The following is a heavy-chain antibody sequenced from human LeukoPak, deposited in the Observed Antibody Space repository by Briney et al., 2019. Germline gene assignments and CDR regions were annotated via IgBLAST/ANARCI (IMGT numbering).Heavy chain of an antibody. J-gene: IGHJ4*02. Sequence: PSETLSLTCTVSGGSISSSSYYWGWIRQPPGKGLEWIGSIYYSGSTYYNPSLKSRVTISVDTSKNQFSLKLSSVTAADTAVYYCARAVRQVAPHLDYWGQGTLVTVSS. CDR3: ARAVRQVAPHLDY. D-gene: IGHD2-15*01. V-gene: IGHV4-39*07. CDR2: IYYSGST. CDR1: GGSISSSSYY.